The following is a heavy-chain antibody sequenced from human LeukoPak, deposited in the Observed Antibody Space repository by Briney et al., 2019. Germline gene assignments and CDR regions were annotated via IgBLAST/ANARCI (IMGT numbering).Heavy chain of an antibody. J-gene: IGHJ4*02. CDR1: GYIFTSYW. V-gene: IGHV5-51*01. CDR2: IYPGDSDT. CDR3: ARHGTQRGEDWDY. D-gene: IGHD3-10*01. Sequence: GESLKISCKGSGYIFTSYWIGWVRQMPGKGLEWMGIIYPGDSDTRYSPSFQGQVTISADKSISTAYLQWSSLKASDTAMYYCARHGTQRGEDWDYWGQGTLVTVSS.